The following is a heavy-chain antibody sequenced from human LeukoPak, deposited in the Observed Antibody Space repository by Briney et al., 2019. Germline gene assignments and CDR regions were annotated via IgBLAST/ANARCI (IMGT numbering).Heavy chain of an antibody. CDR1: GFTFGNHW. D-gene: IGHD4/OR15-4a*01. J-gene: IGHJ4*02. CDR2: INQGGSEK. CDR3: GRGFSAGY. V-gene: IGHV3-7*04. Sequence: GGSPRLSCAASGFTFGNHWMTWVREAPGKGLEWVANINQGGSEKHYVDSLKGRFTITRDNAKNSLYLQMNSLRTEDTARYYCGRGFSAGYWGQGTLVTVPS.